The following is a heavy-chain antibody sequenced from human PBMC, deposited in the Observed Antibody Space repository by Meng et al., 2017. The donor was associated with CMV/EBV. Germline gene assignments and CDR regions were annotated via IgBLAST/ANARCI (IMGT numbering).Heavy chain of an antibody. CDR1: GYAFTTHW. Sequence: GGSLRLSWKASGYAFTTHWTGWVRPMPGKGLGWMGIIYPGDSETRYRPSFQGQVTISVDKSIRTAYLHWSSLKTSDTAMYFCARLPNLLRLLKGPSQDVWGQGTMVTVSS. CDR2: IYPGDSET. V-gene: IGHV5-51*01. CDR3: ARLPNLLRLLKGPSQDV. J-gene: IGHJ3*01. D-gene: IGHD3-3*01.